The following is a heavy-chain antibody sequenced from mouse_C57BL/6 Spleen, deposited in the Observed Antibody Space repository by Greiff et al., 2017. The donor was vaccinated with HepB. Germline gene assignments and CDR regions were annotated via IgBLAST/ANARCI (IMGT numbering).Heavy chain of an antibody. D-gene: IGHD1-1*01. CDR3: ARSYGRSPWFAY. V-gene: IGHV1-64*01. CDR1: GYTFTSYW. CDR2: IHPNSGST. Sequence: QVQLQQPGAELVKPGASVKLSCKASGYTFTSYWMHWVKQRPGQGLEWIGMIHPNSGSTNYNEKFKSKATLTVDKSSSTAYMQLSSLTSEDSAVYYCARSYGRSPWFAYWGHGSLVTVSA. J-gene: IGHJ3*01.